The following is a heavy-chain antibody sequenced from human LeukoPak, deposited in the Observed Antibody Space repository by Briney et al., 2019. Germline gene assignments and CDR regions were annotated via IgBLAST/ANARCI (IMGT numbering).Heavy chain of an antibody. J-gene: IGHJ4*02. CDR2: INTNTGNP. Sequence: ASVKVSCKASGYTFTSYSTNWVRQAPGQGLQYMGWINTNTGNPTYAQGFTGRFVFSLDTSVSTAYLQISSLKAEDTAVYYCARDYYFDYWGQGTLVTVSS. V-gene: IGHV7-4-1*02. CDR3: ARDYYFDY. CDR1: GYTFTSYS.